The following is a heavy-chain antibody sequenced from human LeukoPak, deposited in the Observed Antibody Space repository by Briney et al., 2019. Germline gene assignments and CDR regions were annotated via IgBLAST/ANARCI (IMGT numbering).Heavy chain of an antibody. CDR1: GGSISSSSYNY. J-gene: IGHJ5*02. CDR2: IYYSGST. V-gene: IGHV4-39*02. CDR3: AKDYSRNWFDP. D-gene: IGHD6-13*01. Sequence: SETLSLTCTVSGGSISSSSYNYWGWIRQPPGKGLEWIGTIYYSGSTYYNPSLKSRVTISVDTSKNQFSLKLSSVTAADTAVYYCAKDYSRNWFDPWGRGHPVTVSS.